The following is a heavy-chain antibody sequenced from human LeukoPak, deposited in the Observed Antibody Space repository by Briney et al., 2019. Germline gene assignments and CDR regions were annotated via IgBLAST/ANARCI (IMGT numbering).Heavy chain of an antibody. CDR3: AREYGGSQDGFDI. CDR2: INHSGST. CDR1: GGSFSGYY. Sequence: SETLSLTCAVYGGSFSGYYWSWIRQPPGKGLEWIGEINHSGSTNYNPSLKSRVTMSVDTSKNQFSLKLSSVTAADTAVYYCAREYGGSQDGFDIWGQGTMVTVSS. J-gene: IGHJ3*02. V-gene: IGHV4-34*01. D-gene: IGHD1-26*01.